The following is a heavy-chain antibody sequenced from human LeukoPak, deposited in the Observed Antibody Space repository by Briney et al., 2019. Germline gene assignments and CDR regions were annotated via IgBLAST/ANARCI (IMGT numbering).Heavy chain of an antibody. Sequence: GGSLRLSCATSGFTLSGYSMNWVRQAPGKGLEWLSYISSSSSRSGSSAIYYADSVKGRFTISRDNAKNSLYLQMNSLRAEDTAVYYCARRPKTGKNFDYWGQGTLVTVSS. J-gene: IGHJ4*02. V-gene: IGHV3-48*01. CDR3: ARRPKTGKNFDY. CDR1: GFTLSGYS. CDR2: ISSSSSRSGSSAI. D-gene: IGHD7-27*01.